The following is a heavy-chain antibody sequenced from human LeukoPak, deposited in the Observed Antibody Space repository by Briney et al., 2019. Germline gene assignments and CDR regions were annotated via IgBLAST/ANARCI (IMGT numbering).Heavy chain of an antibody. CDR2: ITGSGGST. CDR3: AKSRYVQYSMDV. J-gene: IGHJ6*02. Sequence: GGSLRLSCTVSGFTFSNYAVSWVRQAPGKGLEWVSAITGSGGSTYYADSVKGRFTISRDNSKNTLYLQMSSVRAEDTAIYYCAKSRYVQYSMDVWGQGTTVTVSS. CDR1: GFTFSNYA. V-gene: IGHV3-23*01. D-gene: IGHD5-12*01.